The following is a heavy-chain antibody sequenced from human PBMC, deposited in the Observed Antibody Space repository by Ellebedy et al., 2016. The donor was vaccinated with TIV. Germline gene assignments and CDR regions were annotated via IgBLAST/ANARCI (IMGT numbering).Heavy chain of an antibody. J-gene: IGHJ5*02. D-gene: IGHD6-19*01. CDR1: GLTFSRYG. Sequence: PGGSLRLSCAASGLTFSRYGMHWIRQAPDKGLEWVANIKQDGSEKYYVDSVKGRFTISRDNAKNSVYLQLSSLGAEDTAVYYCARDVWGGGWAWGQGTPVTVSS. CDR3: ARDVWGGGWA. V-gene: IGHV3-7*01. CDR2: IKQDGSEK.